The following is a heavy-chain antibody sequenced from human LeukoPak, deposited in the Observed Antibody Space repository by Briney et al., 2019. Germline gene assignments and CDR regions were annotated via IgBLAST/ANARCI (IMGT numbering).Heavy chain of an antibody. CDR3: ARETNGRDAFDI. D-gene: IGHD2-8*01. J-gene: IGHJ3*02. Sequence: ASVTVSCKASGYTFTGYYMHWVRQAPGQGLEWMGWINPNSGGTNYAQKFQGRVTMTRDTSISTAYMELSRLRSDDTAVYYCARETNGRDAFDIWGQGTMVTVSS. V-gene: IGHV1-2*02. CDR1: GYTFTGYY. CDR2: INPNSGGT.